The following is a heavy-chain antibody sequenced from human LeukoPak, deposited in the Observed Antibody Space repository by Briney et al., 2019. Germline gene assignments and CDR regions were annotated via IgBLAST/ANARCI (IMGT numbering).Heavy chain of an antibody. V-gene: IGHV3-7*03. Sequence: PGGSLRLSCAASGFTFSSYWMSWVRQAPGKGLEWVANINKDGGEKYYVDSVKGRFTISRDNAKNSLYLQMNSLRADDTAVYYCARTYDSSGYYFEVSAFDIWGQGTMLTASS. D-gene: IGHD3-22*01. CDR1: GFTFSSYW. J-gene: IGHJ3*02. CDR3: ARTYDSSGYYFEVSAFDI. CDR2: INKDGGEK.